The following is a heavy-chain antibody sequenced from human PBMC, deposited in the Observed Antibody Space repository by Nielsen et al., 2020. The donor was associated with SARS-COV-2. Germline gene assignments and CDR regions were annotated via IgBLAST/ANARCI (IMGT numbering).Heavy chain of an antibody. J-gene: IGHJ4*02. CDR1: GFTFSSYW. D-gene: IGHD2-15*01. CDR2: INSDGSST. Sequence: GGSLRLSCAASGFTFSSYWMHWVRQAPGKGLVWVSRINSDGSSTSYADSVKGRFTISRDNAKNTLYLQMNSLRAEDTAVYYCAIDGYCSGGSCYSGDYWGQGTLVTVSS. CDR3: AIDGYCSGGSCYSGDY. V-gene: IGHV3-74*01.